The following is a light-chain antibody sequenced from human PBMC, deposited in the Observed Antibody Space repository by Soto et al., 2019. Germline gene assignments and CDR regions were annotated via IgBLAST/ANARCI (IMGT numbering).Light chain of an antibody. J-gene: IGKJ2*01. Sequence: DIQMTQSPSTLSASVGDRVTITCRASQSISSWLAWYQQKPGKAPKLLIYKASSLESGVPSRFSGSGSGTEFTLTLSSLQPDDFATYSCQQDNSYPYTFGQGTKLEIK. CDR1: QSISSW. V-gene: IGKV1-5*03. CDR2: KAS. CDR3: QQDNSYPYT.